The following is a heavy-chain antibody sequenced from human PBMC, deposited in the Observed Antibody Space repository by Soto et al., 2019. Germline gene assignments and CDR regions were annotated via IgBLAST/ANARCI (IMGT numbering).Heavy chain of an antibody. CDR2: IYPGDSDT. CDR1: GYSFTSYW. D-gene: IGHD4-4*01. Sequence: KILGESLKISCKGSGYSFTSYWIGWVRQMPGKGLEWMGIIYPGDSDTRYSPSFQGQVTISADKSISTAYLQWSSLKASDTAMYYCARHNYSNTASYYYYYMDVWGKGTTVTVSS. J-gene: IGHJ6*03. V-gene: IGHV5-51*01. CDR3: ARHNYSNTASYYYYYMDV.